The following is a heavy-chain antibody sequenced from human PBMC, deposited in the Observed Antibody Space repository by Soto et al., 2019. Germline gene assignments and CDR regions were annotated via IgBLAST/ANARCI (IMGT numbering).Heavy chain of an antibody. Sequence: QVQLVESGGGVVQPGRSLRLSCAASGFTFSSYGMHWVRQAPGKGLEWVAVIWYDGSNEKYADSVKGRFTISRDNSKNTLYLHRDSLRAEDTAVYNCARDFTVGAIYSGHYDYGMDVWGQGTTVTVSS. V-gene: IGHV3-33*01. J-gene: IGHJ6*01. CDR2: IWYDGSNE. D-gene: IGHD1-26*01. CDR3: ARDFTVGAIYSGHYDYGMDV. CDR1: GFTFSSYG.